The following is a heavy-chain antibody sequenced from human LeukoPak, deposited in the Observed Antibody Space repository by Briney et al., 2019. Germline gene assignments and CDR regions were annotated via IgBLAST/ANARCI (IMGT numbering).Heavy chain of an antibody. J-gene: IGHJ5*02. CDR1: GYRFTTYW. D-gene: IGHD2-2*01. Sequence: GESLKISCKGSGYRFTTYWIGWVRQMPGKGLEWMGIIYPANSDTKYSPSFQGQVTISVDKSTNTAYLQWSSLKASDTAMYYCARHAYCSSTSCYFNWFDPWGQGTLVTVSS. V-gene: IGHV5-51*01. CDR3: ARHAYCSSTSCYFNWFDP. CDR2: IYPANSDT.